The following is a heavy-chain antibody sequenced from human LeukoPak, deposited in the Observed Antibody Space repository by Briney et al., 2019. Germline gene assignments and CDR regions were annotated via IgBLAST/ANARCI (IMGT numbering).Heavy chain of an antibody. J-gene: IGHJ4*02. Sequence: ASGTLSLTCTVSGDPINSLDLWSWVRQPPGKGLEWIGEMYLSGATHSNPSVKSRVTISIDKSKNQFFLNLSSVTAADTAAYYCAGLVGRYSSGLYYYYFDYWGQGTLVTVSS. D-gene: IGHD3-22*01. CDR3: AGLVGRYSSGLYYYYFDY. CDR1: GDPINSLDL. V-gene: IGHV4-4*02. CDR2: MYLSGAT.